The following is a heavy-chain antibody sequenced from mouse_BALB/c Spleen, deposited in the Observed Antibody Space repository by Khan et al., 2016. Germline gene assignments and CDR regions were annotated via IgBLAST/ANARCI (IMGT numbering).Heavy chain of an antibody. CDR3: TKGKSLGYDGGNYAMDY. CDR1: GFTFSNYW. Sequence: EVQLEESGGGLVQPGGSMKLSCVASGFTFSNYWMNWVRQSPAKGIEWLAEIRLKSNNYATHYAESVKGRFTISRDDYKSSVYLQLTNLRAEDTGIYYCTKGKSLGYDGGNYAMDYWAQGTSVTVSS. CDR2: IRLKSNNYAT. V-gene: IGHV6-6*02. D-gene: IGHD2-14*01. J-gene: IGHJ4*01.